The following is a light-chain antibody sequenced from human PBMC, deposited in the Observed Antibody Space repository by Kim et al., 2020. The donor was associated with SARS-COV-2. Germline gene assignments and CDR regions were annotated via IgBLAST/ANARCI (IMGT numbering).Light chain of an antibody. V-gene: IGKV1-27*01. CDR1: QVISNY. J-gene: IGKJ1*01. CDR2: DAS. CDR3: QQYDSVPWT. Sequence: ASVGDGVTIACRADQVISNYLAWYQRKPGRPPTLLIYDASGLQSAVPSRFSGSRSGTDFTLTISSLQPEDVGTYYCQQYDSVPWTFGQGTKVDIK.